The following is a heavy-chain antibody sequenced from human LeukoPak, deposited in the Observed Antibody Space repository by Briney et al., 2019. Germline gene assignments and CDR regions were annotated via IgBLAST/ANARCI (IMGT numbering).Heavy chain of an antibody. J-gene: IGHJ3*02. V-gene: IGHV5-51*01. CDR2: IYPGDSDT. CDR1: GYRFTNYW. D-gene: IGHD1-1*01. Sequence: GESLKISCKGSGYRFTNYWIGWVRQMPGKGLEWMGVIYPGDSDTRHIPSFQGQVTISVDKYINTVYLYWSSLKASDSAMYYCVRQDSGMTYGGYNIRGQGTMVTVSS. CDR3: VRQDSGMTYGGYNI.